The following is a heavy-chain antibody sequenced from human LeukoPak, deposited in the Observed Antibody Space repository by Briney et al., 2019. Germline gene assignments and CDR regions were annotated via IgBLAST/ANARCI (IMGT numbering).Heavy chain of an antibody. Sequence: SETLSLTCTVSGGSISSYYWRWLRQPPGKGLEWIGYIYYSGSTNYNPSLKSRVTISVDTSKNQFSLKLSSVTAADTAVYYCARGRRYCSSTSCYEPAFDIWGQGTMVTVSS. CDR1: GGSISSYY. V-gene: IGHV4-59*01. D-gene: IGHD2-2*01. J-gene: IGHJ3*02. CDR2: IYYSGST. CDR3: ARGRRYCSSTSCYEPAFDI.